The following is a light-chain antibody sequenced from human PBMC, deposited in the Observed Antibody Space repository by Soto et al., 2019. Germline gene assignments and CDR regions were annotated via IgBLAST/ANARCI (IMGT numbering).Light chain of an antibody. CDR1: KLGNKY. CDR3: QAWDSSTVV. Sequence: SYELTQPPSVTVSPGQTASITCSGDKLGNKYACWYQQKAGQSPVLVIYQDVKRPSGIPERFSGSNSGNTATLTISGTQATDEADYYCQAWDSSTVVFGGGTKLTVL. CDR2: QDV. V-gene: IGLV3-1*01. J-gene: IGLJ2*01.